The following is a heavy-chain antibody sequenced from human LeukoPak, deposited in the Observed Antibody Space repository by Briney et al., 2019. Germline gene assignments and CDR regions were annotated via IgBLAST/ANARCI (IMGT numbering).Heavy chain of an antibody. V-gene: IGHV3-7*01. D-gene: IGHD1-14*01. Sequence: GGSLRLSCAASGFIFSNYWMSWVRQAPGKGLEWVANIKQDGSEKFYVDSMKGRFTISRDNAKNSLCLQMNSLRAEDTAVYYCARAKVSDYWGQGTLVTVSS. CDR1: GFIFSNYW. J-gene: IGHJ4*02. CDR2: IKQDGSEK. CDR3: ARAKVSDY.